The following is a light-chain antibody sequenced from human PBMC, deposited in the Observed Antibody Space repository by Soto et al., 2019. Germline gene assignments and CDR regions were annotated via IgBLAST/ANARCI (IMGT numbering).Light chain of an antibody. CDR2: KAS. J-gene: IGKJ1*01. Sequence: DIQMTPSPSTLSASVGDRVTITCRASQSISSWLAWYQQKPGKAPKLLIYKASSLESGVPSRFSGSGSGTEFTLTISSLQPDDFATYYCQHSETFGQGTKV. V-gene: IGKV1-5*03. CDR3: QHSET. CDR1: QSISSW.